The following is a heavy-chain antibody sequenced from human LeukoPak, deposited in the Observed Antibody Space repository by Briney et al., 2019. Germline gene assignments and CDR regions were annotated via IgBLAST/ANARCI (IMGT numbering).Heavy chain of an antibody. CDR3: ARASKVEAFDV. Sequence: PGGSLRLSCAASGVTVSSTYVSWVRQAPGKGLEWVSVIYGGSSTYNADSVKGRFTISRDNSKNTLFLQMNSLRAEDTAVYYCARASKVEAFDVWGQGTMVTVSS. D-gene: IGHD2-15*01. CDR2: IYGGSST. CDR1: GVTVSSTY. V-gene: IGHV3-66*01. J-gene: IGHJ3*01.